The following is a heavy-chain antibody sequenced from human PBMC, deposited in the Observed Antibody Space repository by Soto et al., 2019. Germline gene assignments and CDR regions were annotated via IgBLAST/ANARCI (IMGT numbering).Heavy chain of an antibody. V-gene: IGHV3-7*01. CDR2: IKQDGREK. J-gene: IGHJ4*02. CDR3: ARDSVTAASTD. Sequence: EIQLVESGGDLVQPGGSLRLSCAASGFTFSNFWMRWVRQAPGKGLEWVASIKQDGREKYYLDSVRGRFTISRDNGKNSLYLQMNSLRVEATALYCCARDSVTAASTDWGQGTLVAVSS. D-gene: IGHD6-13*01. CDR1: GFTFSNFW.